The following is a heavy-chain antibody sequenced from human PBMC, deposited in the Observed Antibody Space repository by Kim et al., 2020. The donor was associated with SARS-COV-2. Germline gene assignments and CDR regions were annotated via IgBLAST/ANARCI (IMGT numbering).Heavy chain of an antibody. CDR3: TTQGISPGD. D-gene: IGHD2-15*01. CDR1: GLIFNNAW. J-gene: IGHJ4*02. V-gene: IGHV3-15*01. CDR2: IKSKIDGGTT. Sequence: GGSLRLSCAASGLIFNNAWMTWVRQAPGKGPEWVARIKSKIDGGTTDYAAPVRGRFIVSRDDSKSTLYLQMNSLRFEDTAVYYCTTQGISPGDWGQGTLVPVS.